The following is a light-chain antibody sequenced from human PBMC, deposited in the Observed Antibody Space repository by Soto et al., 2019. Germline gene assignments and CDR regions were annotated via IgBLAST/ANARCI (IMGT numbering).Light chain of an antibody. CDR3: QQYGSSPKT. V-gene: IGKV3-20*01. CDR2: GAS. CDR1: QSVNNN. Sequence: ETLMTQSPATLSVSPGERATLSCRASQSVNNNLAWYQQKLGQAPRLLIYGASSRATGIPDRFSGSGSGTDFTLTIRRLEPEDFAVYYCQQYGSSPKTFGQGTKVDI. J-gene: IGKJ1*01.